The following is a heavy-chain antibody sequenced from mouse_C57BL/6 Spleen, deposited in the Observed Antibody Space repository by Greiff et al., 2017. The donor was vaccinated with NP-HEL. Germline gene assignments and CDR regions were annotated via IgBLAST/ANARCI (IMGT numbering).Heavy chain of an antibody. D-gene: IGHD2-1*01. Sequence: QVHVKQPGAELVRPGSSVKLSCKASGYTFTSYWMHWVKQRPIQGLEWIGNIDPSDSETHYNQKFKDKATLTVDKSSSTAYMQLSSLTSEDSAVYYCARTLNYSWFAYWGQGTLVTVSA. CDR1: GYTFTSYW. V-gene: IGHV1-52*01. CDR3: ARTLNYSWFAY. J-gene: IGHJ3*01. CDR2: IDPSDSET.